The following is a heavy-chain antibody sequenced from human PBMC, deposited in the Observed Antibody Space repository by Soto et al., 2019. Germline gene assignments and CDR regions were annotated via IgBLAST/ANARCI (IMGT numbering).Heavy chain of an antibody. Sequence: QVRLVQSGAEVKKPGSAVNGSCKAAGYIFTNYYIHWVRQAPGQGLEWMAIINPNGGSTNCAQEFQGRITLTRDTDTRTGYMDLSSLTPEDTAVYYCARGLYSGAEWGQET. J-gene: IGHJ4*02. D-gene: IGHD2-21*01. CDR3: ARGLYSGAE. CDR2: INPNGGST. CDR1: GYIFTNYY. V-gene: IGHV1-46*01.